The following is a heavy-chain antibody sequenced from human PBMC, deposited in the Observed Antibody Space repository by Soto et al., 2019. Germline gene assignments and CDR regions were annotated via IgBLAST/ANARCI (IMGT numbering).Heavy chain of an antibody. CDR2: INHSGST. D-gene: IGHD3-16*02. CDR3: ARGVHRGYDYVWGSYRYPHYFDY. CDR1: GGSFSGYY. J-gene: IGHJ4*02. Sequence: SETLSLTCAVYGGSFSGYYWSWIRQPPWKGLEWIGEINHSGSTNYNPSLKSRVTISVDTSKNQFSLKLSSVTAADTAVYYCARGVHRGYDYVWGSYRYPHYFDYWGQGTLVTVSS. V-gene: IGHV4-34*01.